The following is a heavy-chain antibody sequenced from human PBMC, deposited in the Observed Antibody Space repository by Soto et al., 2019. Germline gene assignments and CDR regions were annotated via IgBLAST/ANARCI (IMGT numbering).Heavy chain of an antibody. Sequence: QVQLVESGGGVVQPGRSLRLSCAASGFTFSSYAMHWVRQAPGKGLEWVAVISYDGSNKYYADSVKGRFTISRDNSKNTLYLQMNSLRAEDTAVNYCAREMGGSGRDAFDIWGQGTMVTVSS. V-gene: IGHV3-30-3*01. J-gene: IGHJ3*02. CDR3: AREMGGSGRDAFDI. CDR1: GFTFSSYA. D-gene: IGHD3-10*01. CDR2: ISYDGSNK.